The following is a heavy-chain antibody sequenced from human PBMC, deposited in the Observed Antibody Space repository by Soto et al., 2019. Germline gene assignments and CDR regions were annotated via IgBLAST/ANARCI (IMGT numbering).Heavy chain of an antibody. J-gene: IGHJ4*02. Sequence: GGSLRLSCAASGFTFSSYGMHWVRQAPGKGLEWVAVIWYDGSNKYYADSVKGRFTISGDNSKNTLYLQMNSLRAEDTAVYYCARDKRKGIAVAAIDYWGQGTLVTVSS. CDR2: IWYDGSNK. CDR3: ARDKRKGIAVAAIDY. D-gene: IGHD6-19*01. V-gene: IGHV3-33*01. CDR1: GFTFSSYG.